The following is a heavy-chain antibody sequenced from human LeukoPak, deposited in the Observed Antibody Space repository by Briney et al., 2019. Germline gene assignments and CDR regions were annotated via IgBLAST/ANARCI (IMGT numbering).Heavy chain of an antibody. CDR2: IYHTGST. CDR1: GGSFSSTSYY. V-gene: IGHV4-39*01. D-gene: IGHD5-24*01. J-gene: IGHJ5*02. CDR3: ARPIRGRDNNWFDP. Sequence: SETLSLTCTVSGGSFSSTSYYWGWIRQPPGKGLEWIANIYHTGSTYYNPSLKSRVTISVDTSANQFSLKPNSVTAADTAVYYCARPIRGRDNNWFDPWGQGTLVIVSS.